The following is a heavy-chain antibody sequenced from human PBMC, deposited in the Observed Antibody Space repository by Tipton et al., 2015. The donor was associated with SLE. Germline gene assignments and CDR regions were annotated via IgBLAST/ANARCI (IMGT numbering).Heavy chain of an antibody. Sequence: TLSLTCIVSGYSLTSGYYWGWIRQPPGKGLEWIGSIHHSGNTYYNPSLKSRVIISVDTSKNQFSLKLSSVTAADTAVYYCARDSWTMTTTGGPTDYWGQGTLVTVSS. CDR1: GYSLTSGYY. CDR3: ARDSWTMTTTGGPTDY. J-gene: IGHJ4*02. D-gene: IGHD4-17*01. V-gene: IGHV4-38-2*02. CDR2: IHHSGNT.